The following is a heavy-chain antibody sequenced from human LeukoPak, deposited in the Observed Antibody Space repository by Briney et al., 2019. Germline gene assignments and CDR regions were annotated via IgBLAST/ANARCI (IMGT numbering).Heavy chain of an antibody. CDR1: GGSFSRYG. CDR3: ARDLLPMTKAGVVND. V-gene: IGHV1-69*13. CDR2: VLPICGIT. Sequence: SVPVSCMSCGGSFSRYGIRWVRPAPGQGRDGMGGVLPICGITIYAQRFQGRVTITAEESKSTAYMELSSLTSDDTAVYYCARDLLPMTKAGVVNDWGQGSLVIVSA. J-gene: IGHJ4*02. D-gene: IGHD3-3*01.